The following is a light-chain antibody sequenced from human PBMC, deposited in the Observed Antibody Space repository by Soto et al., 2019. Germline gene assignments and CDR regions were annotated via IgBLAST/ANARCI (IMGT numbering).Light chain of an antibody. CDR2: WAS. CDR3: QHYYSIPWT. Sequence: DIVMTQSPDSLAVSLGERATINCKSSQSVLSSSNNKNCLAWYQQKSGQPPKLLIYWASTRESGVPDRFSGSGSVTDFNLTINSLQAEDVAAYYCQHYYSIPWTFGQGTRVEIK. J-gene: IGKJ1*01. CDR1: QSVLSSSNNKNC. V-gene: IGKV4-1*01.